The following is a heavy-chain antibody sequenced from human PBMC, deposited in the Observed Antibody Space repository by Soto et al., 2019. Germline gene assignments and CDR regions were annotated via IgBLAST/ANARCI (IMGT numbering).Heavy chain of an antibody. V-gene: IGHV1-18*01. Sequence: ASVKVSCKASGYTFTSYGISWVRQAPGQGLEWMGWISAYNGNTNYAQKLQGRITMTTDTSTSTAYMELRSLRSDDTAVYYCARSRAHCSSTSCYGHYFDYWGQGTLVTVSS. J-gene: IGHJ4*02. D-gene: IGHD2-2*01. CDR3: ARSRAHCSSTSCYGHYFDY. CDR2: ISAYNGNT. CDR1: GYTFTSYG.